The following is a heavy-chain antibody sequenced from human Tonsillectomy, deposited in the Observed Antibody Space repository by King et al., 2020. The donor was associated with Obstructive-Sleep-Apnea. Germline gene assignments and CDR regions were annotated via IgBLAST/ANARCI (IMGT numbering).Heavy chain of an antibody. Sequence: QLVQSGAEVKKPGESLRISCQGSGYNFTDYWISWVRQMPGKGLEWMGRIDPSDSYTNYSPSFQGHVTISSDKSISTAYLQWSSLKASDTAMYDCARKSPHGSSCFYYWGQGILVTVSS. J-gene: IGHJ4*02. CDR2: IDPSDSYT. V-gene: IGHV5-10-1*01. D-gene: IGHD3-3*01. CDR3: ARKSPHGSSCFYY. CDR1: GYNFTDYW.